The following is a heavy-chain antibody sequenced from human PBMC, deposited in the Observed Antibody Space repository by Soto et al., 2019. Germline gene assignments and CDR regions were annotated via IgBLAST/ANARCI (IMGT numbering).Heavy chain of an antibody. CDR2: IISSGGNA. V-gene: IGHV3-64D*08. J-gene: IGHJ6*01. D-gene: IGHD6-19*01. CDR3: VASSGSYYIYHNLYV. CDR1: GFTFSSYS. Sequence: GGSLRLSCSASGFTFSSYSMSWVRQAPGKGLEYVSAIISSGGNAHYADSVKGRFTISSDNSKNSLYLQMNSLRTEDTAVYYFVASSGSYYIYHNLYVRGQGTTVTVAS.